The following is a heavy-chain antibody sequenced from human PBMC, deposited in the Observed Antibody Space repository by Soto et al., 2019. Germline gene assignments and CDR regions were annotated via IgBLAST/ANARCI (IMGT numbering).Heavy chain of an antibody. CDR3: ARGLVATIEEYYYYYGMDV. CDR2: IYYSGST. Sequence: SETLSLTCTVSGGSISSGGYYWSWIRQHPGKGLEWIGYIYYSGSTYYNPSLKSRVTISVDTSKNQFSLKLSSVTAADTAVYYCARGLVATIEEYYYYYGMDVWGQGTTVTVSS. V-gene: IGHV4-31*03. J-gene: IGHJ6*02. CDR1: GGSISSGGYY. D-gene: IGHD5-12*01.